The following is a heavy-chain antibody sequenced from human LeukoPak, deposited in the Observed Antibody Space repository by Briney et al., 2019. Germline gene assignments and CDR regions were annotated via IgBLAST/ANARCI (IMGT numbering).Heavy chain of an antibody. Sequence: SETLSLTCTVSGDSISSSSSYRGWTRQPPGAGLEWIGSIYYSGSTYYNTSLKSRVTISVDTAKNQFSLRLNSVTAADTAVYYCARGSGAYYYGSGRGYFDYWGQGTLVTVSS. V-gene: IGHV4-39*01. CDR1: GDSISSSSSY. CDR3: ARGSGAYYYGSGRGYFDY. D-gene: IGHD3-10*01. J-gene: IGHJ4*02. CDR2: IYYSGST.